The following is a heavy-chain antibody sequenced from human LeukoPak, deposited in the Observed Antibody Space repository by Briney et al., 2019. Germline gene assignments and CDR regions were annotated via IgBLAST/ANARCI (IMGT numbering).Heavy chain of an antibody. CDR1: GFTFSCYA. V-gene: IGHV3-23*01. CDR2: ISGSGGST. CDR3: AKDDSWAYGEMLYFQH. J-gene: IGHJ1*01. Sequence: PGGSLRLSCAASGFTFSCYAMSWVRQAPGKGLEWVSAISGSGGSTYYADSVKGRFTISRDNSKNTLYLQMNSLRAEDTAVYYCAKDDSWAYGEMLYFQHWGQGTLVTVSS. D-gene: IGHD4-17*01.